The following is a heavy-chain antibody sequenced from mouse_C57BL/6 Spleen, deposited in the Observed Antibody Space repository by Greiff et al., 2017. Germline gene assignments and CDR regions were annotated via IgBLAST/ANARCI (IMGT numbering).Heavy chain of an antibody. CDR2: INPSNGGT. CDR1: GYSFTGYY. CDR3: ARSGTGTGYFDV. V-gene: IGHV1-42*01. J-gene: IGHJ1*03. D-gene: IGHD4-1*01. Sequence: EVQLVESGPELVKPGASVKISCKASGYSFTGYYMNWVKQSPEKSLEWIGEINPSNGGTTYNQKFKAKATLTVDKSSSTAYMQLKSLTSEDSAVYYCARSGTGTGYFDVWGTGTTVTVSS.